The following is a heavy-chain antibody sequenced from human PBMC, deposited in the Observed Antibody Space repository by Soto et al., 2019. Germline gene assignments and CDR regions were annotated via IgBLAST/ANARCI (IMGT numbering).Heavy chain of an antibody. D-gene: IGHD3-3*01. Sequence: TLSLTCAVYGGSFSGYYWSWIRQPPGKGLEWIGEINHSGSTNYNPSLKSRVTISVDTSKNQFSLKLSSVTAADTAVYYCARRKETTIFGVVPPLHYGMDVWGQGTTVTVSS. CDR3: ARRKETTIFGVVPPLHYGMDV. CDR2: INHSGST. V-gene: IGHV4-34*01. CDR1: GGSFSGYY. J-gene: IGHJ6*02.